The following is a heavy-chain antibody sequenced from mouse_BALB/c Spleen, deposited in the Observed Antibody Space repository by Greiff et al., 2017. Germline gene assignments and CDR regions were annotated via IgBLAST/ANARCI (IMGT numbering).Heavy chain of an antibody. V-gene: IGHV3-2*02. CDR3: AGIAY. J-gene: IGHJ3*01. CDR1: GYSITSDYA. CDR2: ISYSGSP. Sequence: EVKLLESGPGLVKPSQSLSLTCTVTGYSITSDYAWNWIRQFPGNKLEWMGYISYSGSPSYNPSLKSRISITRDTSKNQFFLQLNSVTTEDTATYYCAGIAYWGQGTLVTVSA.